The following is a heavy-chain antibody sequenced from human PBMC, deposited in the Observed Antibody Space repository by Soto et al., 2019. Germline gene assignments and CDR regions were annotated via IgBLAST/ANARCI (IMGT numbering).Heavy chain of an antibody. CDR1: GYSFTTYG. D-gene: IGHD2-15*01. CDR2: ISTHNGDT. Sequence: QVQLVQSGGEVKKPGASVKVSCKTSGYSFTTYGISWVRQAPGQGLEWIGWISTHNGDTEFAQNFPGRVTMTTDTSTTTAYMELRSLRSDDTAVYYCAREGSRPYYYYGMDVWGPGTTVTVSS. CDR3: AREGSRPYYYYGMDV. J-gene: IGHJ6*02. V-gene: IGHV1-18*01.